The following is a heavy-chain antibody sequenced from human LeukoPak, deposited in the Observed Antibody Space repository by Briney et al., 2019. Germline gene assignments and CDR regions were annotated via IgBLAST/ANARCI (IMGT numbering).Heavy chain of an antibody. CDR2: ISAYNGNT. D-gene: IGHD6-13*01. CDR1: VYTFTIYG. V-gene: IGHV1-18*01. Sequence: ASVTVSCKASVYTFTIYGISWVRQAPGQALEWMGWISAYNGNTNYAQKLQGRVTMTTDTSTSTAYMELRSLRSDDTAVYYCARGGAAAGKIGVDYWGQGTLVTVSS. CDR3: ARGGAAAGKIGVDY. J-gene: IGHJ4*02.